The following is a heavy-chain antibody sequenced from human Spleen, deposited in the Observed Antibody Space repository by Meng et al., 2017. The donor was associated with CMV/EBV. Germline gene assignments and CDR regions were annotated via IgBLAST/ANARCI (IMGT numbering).Heavy chain of an antibody. V-gene: IGHV3-30*02. CDR2: IRYDGSNK. Sequence: GGSLRLSCAASGFTFRNYGMHWVRQALGKGLEWVAFIRYDGSNKYYADSVKGRFTISRDNAKNTLYLQINSLRAEDTAVYYCALSRSHDYWGQGTLVTVSS. CDR1: GFTFRNYG. J-gene: IGHJ4*02. CDR3: ALSRSHDY. D-gene: IGHD1-26*01.